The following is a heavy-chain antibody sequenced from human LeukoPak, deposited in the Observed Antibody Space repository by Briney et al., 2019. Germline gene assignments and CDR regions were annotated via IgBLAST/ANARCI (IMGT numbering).Heavy chain of an antibody. V-gene: IGHV4-59*01. Sequence: PSETLSLTCTVSGGSISSYYWSWIRQPPGKGLEWIGYIYYSGSTNYNPSLKSRVTISVDTSKNQFSLKLSSVTAADTAVYYCARVARGDHVWGSYRFDYWGQGTLVTVSS. CDR3: ARVARGDHVWGSYRFDY. D-gene: IGHD3-16*02. CDR2: IYYSGST. CDR1: GGSISSYY. J-gene: IGHJ4*02.